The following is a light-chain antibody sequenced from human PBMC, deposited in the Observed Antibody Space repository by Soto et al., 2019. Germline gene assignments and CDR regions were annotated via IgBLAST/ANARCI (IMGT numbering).Light chain of an antibody. V-gene: IGKV3-20*01. Sequence: EIVMTQSPATLSLSPGERATLSCMASQSVSSSYLAWYQQKPGQAPRLLIYGASSRATGIPDRFSGSGSGTDFTLTISRLEPEDFAVYYCQQYGSSPLITFGQGTRLEI. CDR2: GAS. CDR3: QQYGSSPLIT. CDR1: QSVSSSY. J-gene: IGKJ5*01.